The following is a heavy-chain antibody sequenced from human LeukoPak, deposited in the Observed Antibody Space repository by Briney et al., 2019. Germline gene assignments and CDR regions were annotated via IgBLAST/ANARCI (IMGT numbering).Heavy chain of an antibody. CDR1: GGSISRYY. Sequence: PSETLSLTCTVSGGSISRYYWRWIRQPAGRGLEWIGRIYSSGTTNYNPSLKSRVTMSVDTSKNQFSLKLSSVTAADTAVYYCARGGSSAAAVFDYWGQGTLVTVSS. D-gene: IGHD6-13*01. CDR2: IYSSGTT. J-gene: IGHJ4*02. V-gene: IGHV4-4*07. CDR3: ARGGSSAAAVFDY.